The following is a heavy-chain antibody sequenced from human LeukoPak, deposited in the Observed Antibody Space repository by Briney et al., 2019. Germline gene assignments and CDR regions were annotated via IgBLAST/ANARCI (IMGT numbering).Heavy chain of an antibody. Sequence: GGSLRLSCAASGFSLSTYGVSWVRQPPGKGLESVSGITGTGGSTYYADFVKGRFTVSRDTSKNTLYLQMNSLRAEDTAIYYCAKDHGTAVAGFYYWGQGTLVTVSS. V-gene: IGHV3-23*01. CDR1: GFSLSTYG. CDR3: AKDHGTAVAGFYY. J-gene: IGHJ4*02. CDR2: ITGTGGST. D-gene: IGHD6-19*01.